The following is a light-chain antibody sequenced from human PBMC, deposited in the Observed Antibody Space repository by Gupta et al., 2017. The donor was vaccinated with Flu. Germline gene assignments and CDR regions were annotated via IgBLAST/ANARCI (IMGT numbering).Light chain of an antibody. Sequence: EVVLPQSPATLSLSPGERATLSCRASQSVKGALAWYQQKPGQAPRLLVYDASNRAAGIPVKFSGSGSGTDFTLTISNLEPEDFAVYYCHQRADWPLTFGGGTKVEIK. CDR2: DAS. CDR3: HQRADWPLT. J-gene: IGKJ4*01. V-gene: IGKV3-11*01. CDR1: QSVKGA.